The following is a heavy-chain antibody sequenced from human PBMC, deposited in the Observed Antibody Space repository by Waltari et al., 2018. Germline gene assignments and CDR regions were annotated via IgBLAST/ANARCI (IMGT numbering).Heavy chain of an antibody. CDR3: ARGNPLHNGDRMIFAY. J-gene: IGHJ4*02. CDR2: INPNSGDT. CDR1: GYTFSDFY. V-gene: IGHV1-2*02. D-gene: IGHD4-17*01. Sequence: QVQLVQSGAEVKTPGASVKVSCKASGYTFSDFYMHLVRQAPGQGLEWMGFINPNSGDTKYAQTFQGRVTMTRDMSITTAYMELSSLRSDDTAAYYCARGNPLHNGDRMIFAYWGQGALVAVSS.